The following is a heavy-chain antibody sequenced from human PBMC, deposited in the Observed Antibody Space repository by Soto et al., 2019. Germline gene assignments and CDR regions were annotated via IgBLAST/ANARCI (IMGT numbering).Heavy chain of an antibody. Sequence: QVQLQESGPGLVKPSQTLSLTCTVSGGSISSRGYYWSWIRQHPVKGLEWIGYIYYSGSTYYNPSLKSRVTMSLDTSKNQFSLKLSSVTAADTAVYYCARVAMVRGFPGGAFDIWGQGTMVTVSS. CDR3: ARVAMVRGFPGGAFDI. D-gene: IGHD3-10*01. V-gene: IGHV4-31*03. CDR2: IYYSGST. J-gene: IGHJ3*02. CDR1: GGSISSRGYY.